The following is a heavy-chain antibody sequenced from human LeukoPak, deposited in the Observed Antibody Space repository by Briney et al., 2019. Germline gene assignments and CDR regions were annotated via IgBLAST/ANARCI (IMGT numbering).Heavy chain of an antibody. CDR2: IIPIFGTA. CDR1: GGTFSSYA. CDR3: ARDHNLSPAEGGSYYGMDV. D-gene: IGHD1-1*01. J-gene: IGHJ6*02. Sequence: ASARVSCKASGGTFSSYAISWVRQAPGQGLEWMGGIIPIFGTANYAQKFQGRVTITADESTSTAYMELSSLRSEDTAVYYCARDHNLSPAEGGSYYGMDVWGQGTTVTVSS. V-gene: IGHV1-69*01.